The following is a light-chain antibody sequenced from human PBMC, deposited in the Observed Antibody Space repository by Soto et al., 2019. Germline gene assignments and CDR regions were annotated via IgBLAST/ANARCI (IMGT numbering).Light chain of an antibody. V-gene: IGLV2-14*01. CDR1: SSDIGGYDY. J-gene: IGLJ1*01. Sequence: QSVLTQPASVSGSPGQSITISCAGTSSDIGGYDYVSWYQQHPGKAPKLMIFDVSNRPSGVSNRFSGSKSGNTASLTISGLRAGDEADYYCSSFTSRFTFVFGTGTKVTVL. CDR3: SSFTSRFTFV. CDR2: DVS.